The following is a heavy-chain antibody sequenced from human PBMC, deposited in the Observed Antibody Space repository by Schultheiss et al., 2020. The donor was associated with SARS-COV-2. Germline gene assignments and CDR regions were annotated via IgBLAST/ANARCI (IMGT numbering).Heavy chain of an antibody. V-gene: IGHV3-33*08. CDR3: ARDVSSKYFDL. J-gene: IGHJ2*01. CDR2: IWYDGSNK. CDR1: GFTFSYAW. Sequence: GGSLRLSCAASGFTFSYAWMNWVRQAPGKGLEWVAVIWYDGSNKYYADSVKGRITISRDNSKNTLYLQMNSLRAEDTAVYYCARDVSSKYFDLWGRGTLVTVSS.